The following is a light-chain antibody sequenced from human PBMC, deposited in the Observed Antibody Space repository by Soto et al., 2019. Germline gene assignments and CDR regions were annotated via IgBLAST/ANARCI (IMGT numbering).Light chain of an antibody. CDR1: SSNIGAGYD. Sequence: QSALTQPPSVSGAPGQRVTISCTGSSSNIGAGYDVHWYQQLPGTPPKLLIYGNNNRPSGVPDRFSGSKSGTSASLAITGLQAEDEAEYYCQSYDSRLSGSVFGTGTKVTVL. CDR2: GNN. V-gene: IGLV1-40*01. CDR3: QSYDSRLSGSV. J-gene: IGLJ1*01.